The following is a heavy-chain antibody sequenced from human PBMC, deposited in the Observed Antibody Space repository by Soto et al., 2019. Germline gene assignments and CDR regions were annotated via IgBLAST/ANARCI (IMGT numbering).Heavy chain of an antibody. J-gene: IGHJ6*02. Sequence: QEQLVQSGAEVKQPGASVKVSCKASGYTFTGYYIHWVRQAPGQGLEWTGWINPKSGDTKYAQKFQGRVTVTRDTSISTAYMELSRLRADDTAVYYCARSSGGYSYNGMDVWGQGTTVTVSS. CDR3: ARSSGGYSYNGMDV. CDR1: GYTFTGYY. CDR2: INPKSGDT. V-gene: IGHV1-2*02. D-gene: IGHD1-26*01.